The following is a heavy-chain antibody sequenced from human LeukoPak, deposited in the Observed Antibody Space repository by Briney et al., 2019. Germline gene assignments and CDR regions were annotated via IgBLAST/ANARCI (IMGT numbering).Heavy chain of an antibody. CDR1: GYTFTGYY. CDR3: ARDPFYCSSTSCYAGRAYYYMDV. V-gene: IGHV1-2*02. Sequence: ASVKVSCKASGYTFTGYYMHWVRQAPGQGLEWMGWINPNSGGTNYAQKFQGSVTMTRDTSISTAYMELSRLRSDDTAVYYCARDPFYCSSTSCYAGRAYYYMDVWGKGTTVTVSS. CDR2: INPNSGGT. D-gene: IGHD2-2*01. J-gene: IGHJ6*03.